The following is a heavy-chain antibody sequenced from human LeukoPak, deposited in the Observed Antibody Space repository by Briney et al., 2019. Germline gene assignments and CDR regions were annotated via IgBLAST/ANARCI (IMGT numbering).Heavy chain of an antibody. J-gene: IGHJ5*02. CDR1: GYTFTGYY. V-gene: IGHV1-2*06. D-gene: IGHD2-2*01. CDR3: AHGSVVPAAHNWFDP. Sequence: ASVKVSCKASGYTFTGYYMHWVRQAPGQGLEWMGRINPNSGGTNYAQKFQGRVTMTRDTSISTAYMELSSLRSEDTAVYYCAHGSVVPAAHNWFDPWGQGSLVTVSS. CDR2: INPNSGGT.